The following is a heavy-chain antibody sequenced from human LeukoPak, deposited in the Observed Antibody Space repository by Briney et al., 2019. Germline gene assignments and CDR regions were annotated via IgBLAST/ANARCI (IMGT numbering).Heavy chain of an antibody. CDR3: ARDRTGFGELYFDY. CDR2: IIPIFGTA. D-gene: IGHD3-10*01. V-gene: IGHV1-69*01. J-gene: IGHJ4*02. Sequence: SVKVSCKASGGTSSSYAISWVRQAPGQGLEWMGGIIPIFGTANYAQKFQGRVTITADESTSTAYMELSSLRSEDTAVYYCARDRTGFGELYFDYWGQGTLVTVSS. CDR1: GGTSSSYA.